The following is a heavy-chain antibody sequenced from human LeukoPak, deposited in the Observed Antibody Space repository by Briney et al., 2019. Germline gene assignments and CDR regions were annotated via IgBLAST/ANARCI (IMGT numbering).Heavy chain of an antibody. CDR3: AAGIVATDTFDY. Sequence: GGSLRLSCAASGFTFSSYGMHWVRQAPAKGLEWVAVIWHDGSNKYYADSVKGRFTISRDNSKNTLYLQMNSLRAEDTAVYYCAAGIVATDTFDYWGQGTLVTVSS. V-gene: IGHV3-33*01. CDR2: IWHDGSNK. D-gene: IGHD5-12*01. J-gene: IGHJ4*02. CDR1: GFTFSSYG.